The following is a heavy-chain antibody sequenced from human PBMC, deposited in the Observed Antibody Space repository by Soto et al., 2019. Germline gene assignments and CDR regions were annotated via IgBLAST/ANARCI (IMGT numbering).Heavy chain of an antibody. CDR1: GYTFTGYY. CDR2: INPNSGGT. D-gene: IGHD3-10*01. Sequence: ASVKVSCKASGYTFTGYYMHWVRQAPGQGLEWMGWINPNSGGTNYAQKFQGWVTMTRDTSISTAYMELSRLRSDYTAVYYCARGGLLWFGELLSQIYGMDVWGQGTTVTVSS. CDR3: ARGGLLWFGELLSQIYGMDV. V-gene: IGHV1-2*04. J-gene: IGHJ6*02.